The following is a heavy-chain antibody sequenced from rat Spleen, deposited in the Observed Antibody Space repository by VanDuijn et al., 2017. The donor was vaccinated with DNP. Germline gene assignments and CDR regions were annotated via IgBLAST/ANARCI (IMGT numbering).Heavy chain of an antibody. J-gene: IGHJ2*01. CDR3: ARQRWYYSGEGMDY. V-gene: IGHV5-58*01. Sequence: EVQVVETGGGLVQPGRSLKLSCVASGFTFSSHWMYWIRQVPGKGLDWVASINKDGGGTYYQDSVKGRFTISRDNAENTVYLQMNSLRSEDTATYYCARQRWYYSGEGMDYWGQGVMITVSS. D-gene: IGHD1-1*01. CDR1: GFTFSSHW. CDR2: INKDGGGT.